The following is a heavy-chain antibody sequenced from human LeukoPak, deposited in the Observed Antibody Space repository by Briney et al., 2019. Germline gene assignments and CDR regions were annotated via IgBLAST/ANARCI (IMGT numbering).Heavy chain of an antibody. CDR1: GGSFSSGSYY. CDR3: AREGSTIFGVVIMTD. V-gene: IGHV4-61*02. Sequence: SETLSLTCTVSGGSFSSGSYYWSWIRQPAGKGLEWIGRIYTSGSTNYNPSLKSRVTISVDTSKNQFSLKLSSVTAADTAVYYCAREGSTIFGVVIMTDWGQGTLVTVSS. CDR2: IYTSGST. J-gene: IGHJ4*02. D-gene: IGHD3-3*01.